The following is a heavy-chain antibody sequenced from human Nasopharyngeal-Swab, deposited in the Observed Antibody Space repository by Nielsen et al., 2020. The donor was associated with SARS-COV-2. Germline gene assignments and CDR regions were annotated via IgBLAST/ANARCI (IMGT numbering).Heavy chain of an antibody. V-gene: IGHV4-39*07. CDR3: ARVLTRNLVVALVLDAFDI. D-gene: IGHD2-15*01. CDR1: SGSISTSSYY. J-gene: IGHJ3*02. CDR2: IYYSGST. Sequence: SETLSLTCIVSSGSISTSSYYWGWIRQTPGKGLEWIGSIYYSGSTYYNPSLKSRVTISVDTSKNQFSLKLSSVTAADTAVYYCARVLTRNLVVALVLDAFDIWGQGTMVTVSS.